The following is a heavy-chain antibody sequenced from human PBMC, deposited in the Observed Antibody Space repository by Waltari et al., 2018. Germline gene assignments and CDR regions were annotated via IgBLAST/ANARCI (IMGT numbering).Heavy chain of an antibody. CDR3: ADCGGDCPH. V-gene: IGHV1-69*01. D-gene: IGHD2-21*01. Sequence: QVQLVQSGAEVRKPGSSVKVSCTTSGGTFSRFSISWVRLAPGQGLEWMGGLSPTFLAATYAQKFEGRVTIDADEATSTVYMELGGLTSDDTAVYYCADCGGDCPHWGQGTLVTVSS. CDR2: LSPTFLAA. CDR1: GGTFSRFS. J-gene: IGHJ4*02.